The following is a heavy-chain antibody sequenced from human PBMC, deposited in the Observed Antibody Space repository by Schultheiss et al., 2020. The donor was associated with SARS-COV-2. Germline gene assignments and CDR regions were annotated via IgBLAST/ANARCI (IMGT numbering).Heavy chain of an antibody. CDR1: GFTFSGSA. D-gene: IGHD2-15*01. CDR3: TRPRYCSGGSCSNWFEP. J-gene: IGHJ5*02. Sequence: GGSLRLSCAASGFTFSGSAMHWVRQASGKGLEWVGRIRSKANSYATAYAASVKGRFTISRDDSKNTAYLQMNSLKTEDTAVYYCTRPRYCSGGSCSNWFEPWGQGALGTVS. V-gene: IGHV3-73*01. CDR2: IRSKANSYAT.